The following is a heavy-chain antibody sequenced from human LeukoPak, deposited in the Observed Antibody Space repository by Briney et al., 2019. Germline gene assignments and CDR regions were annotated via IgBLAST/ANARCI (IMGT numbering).Heavy chain of an antibody. D-gene: IGHD2-15*01. CDR2: ISSSGSTI. V-gene: IGHV3-48*03. CDR3: ARVLRYCSGGNCHSGGLGYMDV. CDR1: GFTFSSYE. Sequence: GGSLRLSCAASGFTFSSYEMNWVRQAPGKGLEWVSYISSSGSTIYYADSVKGRFTISRDNAKNSLFLQMNSLRAEDTAVYYCARVLRYCSGGNCHSGGLGYMDVWGKGTTVTISS. J-gene: IGHJ6*03.